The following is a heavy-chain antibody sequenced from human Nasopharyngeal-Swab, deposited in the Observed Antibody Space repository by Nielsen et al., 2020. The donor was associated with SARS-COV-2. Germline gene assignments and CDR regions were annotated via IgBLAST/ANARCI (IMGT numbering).Heavy chain of an antibody. D-gene: IGHD3-16*01. Sequence: GGSLRLSCAASGFTFSSYAMSWVRQAPGKGLEWVSAISGSGGSTYYADSVKGRFTISRDNSKNTLYLQMNSLRAEDTAVFYCASHISLRYFDYWGQGTPVTVSS. CDR3: ASHISLRYFDY. V-gene: IGHV3-23*01. J-gene: IGHJ4*02. CDR1: GFTFSSYA. CDR2: ISGSGGST.